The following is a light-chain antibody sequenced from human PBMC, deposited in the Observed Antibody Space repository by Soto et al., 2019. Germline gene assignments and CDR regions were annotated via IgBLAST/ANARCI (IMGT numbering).Light chain of an antibody. J-gene: IGKJ3*01. Sequence: EIVMTQSPGTLSVSPVERATLSCRASQTVSVNLAWYQQKPGQAPRLLIYGASTRATGVPARFGGSGSGTEFTLTISSLQSEDFAVDYCQQYNDWPPFTIGPGTRVDIK. V-gene: IGKV3-15*01. CDR2: GAS. CDR3: QQYNDWPPFT. CDR1: QTVSVN.